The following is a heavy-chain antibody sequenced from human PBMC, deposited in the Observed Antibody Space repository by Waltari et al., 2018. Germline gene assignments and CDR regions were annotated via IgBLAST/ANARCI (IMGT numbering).Heavy chain of an antibody. J-gene: IGHJ4*02. D-gene: IGHD1-26*01. V-gene: IGHV6-1*01. Sequence: QVHLQQSGPGLVKPSQTLSLTCAISGDSVSSNRVTWNWTRQSPSRGLEWLGRTYYRSKWNNDYAVSVKSRITINPDTSRNQFSLQLNPVTPEDTAVYYCARASESSGTYSKVDYWGQGTLVTVSS. CDR2: TYYRSKWNN. CDR1: GDSVSSNRVT. CDR3: ARASESSGTYSKVDY.